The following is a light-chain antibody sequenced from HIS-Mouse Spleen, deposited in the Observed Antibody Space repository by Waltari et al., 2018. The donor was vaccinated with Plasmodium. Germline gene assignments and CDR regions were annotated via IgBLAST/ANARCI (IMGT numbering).Light chain of an antibody. CDR1: SRDVGGYNY. CDR3: SSYAGSNNLV. V-gene: IGLV2-8*01. J-gene: IGLJ2*01. Sequence: QSALTQPPSASGSPGPSVTISRTGTSRDVGGYNYFSWYQQHPGKAPKLMIYEVSKRPSGVPDRFSGSKSGNTASLTVSGLQAEDEADYYCSSYAGSNNLVFGGGTKLTVL. CDR2: EVS.